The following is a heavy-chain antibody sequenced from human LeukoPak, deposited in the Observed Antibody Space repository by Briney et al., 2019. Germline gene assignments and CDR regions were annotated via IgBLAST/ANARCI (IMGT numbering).Heavy chain of an antibody. J-gene: IGHJ4*02. V-gene: IGHV4-59*08. CDR3: ARHLNAGSYPLDY. D-gene: IGHD1-26*01. Sequence: PSETLSLTCTVSGDSINDYYWSWTRQPPGKGLEWVGYISYDGSTNYSPSLKSRGTISADTSKNQFSLKLSSVTAADTAVYYCARHLNAGSYPLDYWGQGTLVTVSS. CDR1: GDSINDYY. CDR2: ISYDGST.